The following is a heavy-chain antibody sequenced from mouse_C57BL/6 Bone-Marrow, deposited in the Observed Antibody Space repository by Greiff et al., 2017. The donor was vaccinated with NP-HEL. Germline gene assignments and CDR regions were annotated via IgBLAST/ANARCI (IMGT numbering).Heavy chain of an antibody. D-gene: IGHD6-1*01. Sequence: EVNLVESGGGLVKPGGSLKLSCAASGFTFSSYTMSWVRQTPEKRLEWVATISGGGGNTYYPDSVKGRFTISRDNAKNTLYLQMSSLRSEDTALYYCARAVWYFDVWGTGTTVTVSS. CDR1: GFTFSSYT. CDR2: ISGGGGNT. V-gene: IGHV5-9*01. CDR3: ARAVWYFDV. J-gene: IGHJ1*03.